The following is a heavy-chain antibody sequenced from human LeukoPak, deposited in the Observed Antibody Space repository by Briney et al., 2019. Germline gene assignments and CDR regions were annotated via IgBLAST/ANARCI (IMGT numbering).Heavy chain of an antibody. V-gene: IGHV4-4*02. CDR1: GGSISSSNW. J-gene: IGHJ1*01. Sequence: SETLSLTCAVSGGSISSSNWWSWVRQPPGKGLEWIGEIYHSGSTNYNPSLKSRVTISVDKSKNQFSLKLSSVTAADTAVYYCAREALGRYDSSGYPLWGYFQHWGQGTLVTVSS. CDR2: IYHSGST. CDR3: AREALGRYDSSGYPLWGYFQH. D-gene: IGHD3-22*01.